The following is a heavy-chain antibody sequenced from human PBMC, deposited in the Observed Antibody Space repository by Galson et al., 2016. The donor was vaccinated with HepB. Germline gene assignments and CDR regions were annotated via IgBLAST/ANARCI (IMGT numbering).Heavy chain of an antibody. CDR2: MSYSGTT. Sequence: SETLSLTCAVSGDSVTTSNYYWGWIRQPPGKRLELIATMSYSGTTYYSPSLESRVTVSVHTSKNHFSLELHSVTAADTAVYFCTRILPWFGQASNSFDLWGRGTLVTVSP. J-gene: IGHJ4*02. CDR1: GDSVTTSNYY. CDR3: TRILPWFGQASNSFDL. D-gene: IGHD3-10*01. V-gene: IGHV4-39*02.